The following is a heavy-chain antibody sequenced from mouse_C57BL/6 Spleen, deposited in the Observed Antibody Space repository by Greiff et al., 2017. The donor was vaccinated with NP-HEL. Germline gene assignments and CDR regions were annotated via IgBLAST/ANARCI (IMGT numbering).Heavy chain of an antibody. V-gene: IGHV1-7*01. D-gene: IGHD1-1*01. J-gene: IGHJ2*01. CDR1: GYTFTSYW. Sequence: QVQLQQSGAELAKPGASVKLSCKASGYTFTSYWMHWVKQRPGQGLEWIGYINPSSGYTKYNEKFKGKATLTADKSSSTAYMQLNSLTSEDSAVYFCARGTTVVAFDYWGQGTTLTVSS. CDR3: ARGTTVVAFDY. CDR2: INPSSGYT.